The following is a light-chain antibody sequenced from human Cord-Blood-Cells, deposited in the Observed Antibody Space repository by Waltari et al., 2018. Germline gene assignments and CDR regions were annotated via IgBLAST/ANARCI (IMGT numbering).Light chain of an antibody. J-gene: IGLJ1*01. CDR3: CSYAGSYTYV. CDR1: SRDVVGYNF. V-gene: IGLV2-11*01. Sequence: SALTQPRPVSGSPGQSVTISCTGTSRDVVGYNFVSWYQQHPGKAPKLMIYDVSKRPSGVPDRFSGSKSGNTASLTISGLQAEDEADYYCCSYAGSYTYVFGTGTKVTVL. CDR2: DVS.